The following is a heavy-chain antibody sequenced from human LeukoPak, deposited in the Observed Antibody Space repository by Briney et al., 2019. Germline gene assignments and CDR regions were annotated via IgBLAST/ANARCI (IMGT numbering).Heavy chain of an antibody. D-gene: IGHD2-15*01. J-gene: IGHJ5*02. CDR1: GGSSSGYY. CDR3: ARPGRYCSGGSCYVEGGGFDP. CDR2: INHSGST. Sequence: SETLSLTCAVYGGSSSGYYWSWVRQPPGKGLEWMGEINHSGSTNYNPSLKSRVTISVDTSKNQFSLKLSSVTAADTAVYYCARPGRYCSGGSCYVEGGGFDPWGQGTLVTVSS. V-gene: IGHV4-34*01.